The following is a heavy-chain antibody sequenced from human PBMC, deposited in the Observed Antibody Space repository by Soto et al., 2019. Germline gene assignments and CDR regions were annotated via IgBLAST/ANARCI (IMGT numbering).Heavy chain of an antibody. D-gene: IGHD3-22*01. CDR2: ISDNGGST. V-gene: IGHV3-23*01. CDR3: AKDHYYYDSSGYY. J-gene: IGHJ4*02. Sequence: GGSLRLSCAASGFTFSSYAMSWVRQAPGKGLEWVSAISDNGGSTYYADSVKGRFTISRDNSKNTLYLQMNSLRAEDTAVYYCAKDHYYYDSSGYYWGQGTLVTVSS. CDR1: GFTFSSYA.